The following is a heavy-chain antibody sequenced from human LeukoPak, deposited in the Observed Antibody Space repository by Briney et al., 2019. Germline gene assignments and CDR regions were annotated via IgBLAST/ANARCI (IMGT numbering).Heavy chain of an antibody. CDR2: AYYGGNT. CDR3: AAAFDY. J-gene: IGHJ4*02. Sequence: SETLSLTCTVSGGSISSSSYYWGWIRQPPGKGLEWIGNAYYGGNTYYNPSLKSRVTISVDTSKNQFSLELNSVTAADTAVYYCAAAFDYWGQGTLVTVSS. V-gene: IGHV4-39*01. CDR1: GGSISSSSYY. D-gene: IGHD6-25*01.